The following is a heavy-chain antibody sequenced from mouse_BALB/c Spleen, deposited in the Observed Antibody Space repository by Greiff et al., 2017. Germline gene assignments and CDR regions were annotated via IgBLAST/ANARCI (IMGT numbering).Heavy chain of an antibody. CDR3: GPSYYYGSSYGAMDY. J-gene: IGHJ4*01. D-gene: IGHD1-1*01. CDR2: INPYNGDT. V-gene: IGHV1-37*01. CDR1: GYSFTGYF. Sequence: EVKLMESGPELVKPGASVKISCKASGYSFTGYFMNWVKQSHGKSLEWIGRINPYNGDTFYNQKFKGKATLTVDKSSSTAHMELLSLTSEDSAVYYCGPSYYYGSSYGAMDYWGQGTSVTVSS.